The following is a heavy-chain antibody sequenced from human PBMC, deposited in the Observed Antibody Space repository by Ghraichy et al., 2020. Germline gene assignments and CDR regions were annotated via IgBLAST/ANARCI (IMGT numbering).Heavy chain of an antibody. CDR1: GYTFTSYD. J-gene: IGHJ6*02. Sequence: ASVKVSCKASGYTFTSYDINWVRQATGQGLEWMGWMNPNSGNTGYAQKFQGRVTMTRNTSISTAYMELSSLRSEDTAVYYCARASLEYSSSWYGMDVWGQGTTVTVSS. D-gene: IGHD6-13*01. CDR3: ARASLEYSSSWYGMDV. CDR2: MNPNSGNT. V-gene: IGHV1-8*01.